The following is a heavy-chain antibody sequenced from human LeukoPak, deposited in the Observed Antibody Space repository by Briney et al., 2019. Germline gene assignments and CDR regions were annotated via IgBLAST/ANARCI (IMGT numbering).Heavy chain of an antibody. CDR2: ISGSGVST. CDR1: GLTFSSYV. J-gene: IGHJ4*02. CDR3: ARGKEGVDY. V-gene: IGHV3-23*01. D-gene: IGHD3-16*01. Sequence: GGSLRLSCAASGLTFSSYVMNWVRQAPGKGLEWVSAISGSGVSTSYADSVKGRFTISRDNSKNTLYLQMNSLRAEDTAVYYCARGKEGVDYWGQGTLVTVSS.